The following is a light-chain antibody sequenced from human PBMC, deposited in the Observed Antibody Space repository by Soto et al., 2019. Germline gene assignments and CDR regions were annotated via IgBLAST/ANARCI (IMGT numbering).Light chain of an antibody. CDR1: QAIRND. CDR3: QQYNSYSSWT. CDR2: DAS. Sequence: DLQISQSHSSLSASVGDRVTITCRVSQAIRNDVGWYQQKPGRAPKLLIYDASTLESGVPSRFSGSGSGTEFTLTISSLQTDDFATYYCQQYNSYSSWTFGQGTKVDIK. J-gene: IGKJ1*01. V-gene: IGKV1-5*01.